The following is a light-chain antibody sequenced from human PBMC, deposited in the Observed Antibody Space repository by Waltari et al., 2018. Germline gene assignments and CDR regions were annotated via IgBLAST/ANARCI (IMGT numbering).Light chain of an antibody. CDR3: QSTDINGLYVV. V-gene: IGLV3-25*03. CDR2: KDS. Sequence: SYELTQPPSVSVSPGQPARIPCPGDALPPQYAALYQQKAGQPPVQVMSKDSERPSGIPERFSGSTSGTTVTLIISGVQAEDEADYYCQSTDINGLYVVFGAGTKLTVL. CDR1: ALPPQY. J-gene: IGLJ2*01.